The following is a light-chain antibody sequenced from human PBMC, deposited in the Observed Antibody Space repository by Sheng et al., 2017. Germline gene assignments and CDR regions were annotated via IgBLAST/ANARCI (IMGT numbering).Light chain of an antibody. CDR1: QSVSSN. J-gene: IGKJ5*01. CDR2: GAS. V-gene: IGKV3-15*01. Sequence: EIVMTQSPATLSVSPGERATLSCRASQSVSSNLAWYQQKPGQAPRLLIYGASTRATGIPARFSGSGSGTEFTLTISSLQSEDFAVYYCQQYNNWPSTFGQGDTDWRLN. CDR3: QQYNNWPST.